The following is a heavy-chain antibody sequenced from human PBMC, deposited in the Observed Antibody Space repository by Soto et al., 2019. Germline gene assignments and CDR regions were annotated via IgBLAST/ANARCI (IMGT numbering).Heavy chain of an antibody. D-gene: IGHD3-3*02. CDR1: GGSISSGGYY. CDR2: IYYSGST. J-gene: IGHJ6*02. V-gene: IGHV4-31*03. Sequence: SETLSLTCTVSGGSISSGGYYWSWIRQHPGKGLEWIGYIYYSGSTYYNPSLKSRVTISVDTSKNQFSLKLSSVTAADTAVYYCARDQGHFWSGYSANYYYYGMDVWGQGTTVTVSS. CDR3: ARDQGHFWSGYSANYYYYGMDV.